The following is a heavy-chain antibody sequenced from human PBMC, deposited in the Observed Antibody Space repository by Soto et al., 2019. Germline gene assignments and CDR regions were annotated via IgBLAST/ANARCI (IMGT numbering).Heavy chain of an antibody. CDR1: GVTFSSFW. CDR2: INSDGSST. Sequence: GGSMRLSCAAAGVTFSSFWRHWVRQAPGKGLVWVSRINSDGSSTSYADSVKGRFTISRDNAKNTLYLQINSLRAEATAASSRATDSTSSWYGCFGPRRQRPLVTVSS. J-gene: IGHJ5*02. D-gene: IGHD6-13*01. CDR3: ATDSTSSWYGCFGP. V-gene: IGHV3-74*01.